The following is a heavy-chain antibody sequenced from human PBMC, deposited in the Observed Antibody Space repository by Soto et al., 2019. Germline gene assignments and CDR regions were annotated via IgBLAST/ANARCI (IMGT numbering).Heavy chain of an antibody. CDR2: IYWNDDK. CDR3: ARLAVTGTLGWFDP. D-gene: IGHD6-19*01. J-gene: IGHJ5*02. Sequence: QITLKESGPSLVKPTQTLTLTCTFSGFALSTSGVGMGWIRQPPGKALEWLALIYWNDDKHFSPSLKNRLTITKDTSKNQVVLTMTNMDPADTATFYCARLAVTGTLGWFDPWGQGTLVTVSS. V-gene: IGHV2-5*01. CDR1: GFALSTSGVG.